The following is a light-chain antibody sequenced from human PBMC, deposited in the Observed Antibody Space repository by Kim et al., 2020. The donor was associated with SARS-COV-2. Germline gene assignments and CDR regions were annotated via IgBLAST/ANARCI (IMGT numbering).Light chain of an antibody. J-gene: IGKJ1*01. CDR3: QPRKT. CDR2: DVS. Sequence: DIQMTQSPSTLSASVGDRVTITCRASQTLSGRLAWYQQKPGKAPKLLIFDVSTLESGVPSRFRGSGSGTDFILTISSLQPDDSASYYCQPRKTFGQGTKVDIK. CDR1: QTLSGR. V-gene: IGKV1-5*01.